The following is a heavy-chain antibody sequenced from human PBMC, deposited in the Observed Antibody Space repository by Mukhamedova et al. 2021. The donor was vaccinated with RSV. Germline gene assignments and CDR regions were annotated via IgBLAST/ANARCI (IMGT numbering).Heavy chain of an antibody. D-gene: IGHD3-22*01. Sequence: TWVRQAPGKGLEWVSVIYSGGTTYYADSVKGRFTISRDSSQNTVFLQMTSLRPEDTATYFCARKLYSSQDESWGQGTLVSVSS. CDR2: IYSGGTT. CDR3: ARKLYSSQDES. J-gene: IGHJ4*02. V-gene: IGHV3-53*01.